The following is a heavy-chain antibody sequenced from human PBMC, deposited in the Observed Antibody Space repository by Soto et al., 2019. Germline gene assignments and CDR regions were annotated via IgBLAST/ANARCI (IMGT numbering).Heavy chain of an antibody. J-gene: IGHJ6*02. CDR2: ISYDGSNK. V-gene: IGHV3-30-3*01. Sequence: GGSLRLSCAASGFTFSSYAMHWVRQAPGKGLEWVAVISYDGSNKYYADSVKGRFTISRDNSKNTLYLQMNSLRAEDTAVYYCARVGTGYSSSWYRPTSYYYYGMDVWGQGTTVTVSS. CDR3: ARVGTGYSSSWYRPTSYYYYGMDV. CDR1: GFTFSSYA. D-gene: IGHD6-13*01.